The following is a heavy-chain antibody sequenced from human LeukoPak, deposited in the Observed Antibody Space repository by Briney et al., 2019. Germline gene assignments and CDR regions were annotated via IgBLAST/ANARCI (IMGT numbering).Heavy chain of an antibody. D-gene: IGHD3-22*01. V-gene: IGHV4-4*07. CDR1: GGSISSCY. Sequence: PSETLSLTCTVSGGSISSCYWSWIRRPAGEGLEGIGGIHTSGGTNYNPSLIRRGTMLVDTSKKHLSSQWTSVTAADAAVYYCFVGGYYQYYFDYWGQGTLVTVSS. J-gene: IGHJ4*02. CDR3: FVGGYYQYYFDY. CDR2: IHTSGGT.